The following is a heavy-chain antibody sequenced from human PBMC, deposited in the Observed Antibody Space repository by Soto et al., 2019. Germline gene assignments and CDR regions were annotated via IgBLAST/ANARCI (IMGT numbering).Heavy chain of an antibody. D-gene: IGHD3-10*01. J-gene: IGHJ5*02. CDR3: AWVYGAGSVTTWFDP. Sequence: PSETLSLTCTVSGGSISSRLWSCIRQPPGKGLEWSEYIYYTGATNYNPSLKSRGTISVDTSKNQFSLKLSSVTAADTAVYYCAWVYGAGSVTTWFDPRCQQTLVTISS. CDR1: GGSISSRL. V-gene: IGHV4-59*11. CDR2: IYYTGAT.